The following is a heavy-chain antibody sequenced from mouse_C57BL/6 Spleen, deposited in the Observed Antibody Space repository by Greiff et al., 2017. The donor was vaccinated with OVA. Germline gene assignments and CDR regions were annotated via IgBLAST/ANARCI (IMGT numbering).Heavy chain of an antibody. CDR2: IWSGGST. CDR1: GFSLTSYG. CDR3: ASRAMDY. J-gene: IGHJ4*01. V-gene: IGHV2-2*01. Sequence: VKLVESGPGLVQPSQSLSITCTVSGFSLTSYGVHWVRQSPGKGLEWLGVIWSGGSTDYNAAFIYRLSISKDNSKSQVFFKMNSLQADDTAIYSCASRAMDYWGQGTSVTVSS.